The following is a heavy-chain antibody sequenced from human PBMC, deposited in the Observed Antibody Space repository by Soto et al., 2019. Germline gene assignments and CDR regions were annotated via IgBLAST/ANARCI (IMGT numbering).Heavy chain of an antibody. D-gene: IGHD2-21*02. CDR2: IWYDGSNK. CDR3: ARDVMVTAMVMWYFDL. J-gene: IGHJ2*01. V-gene: IGHV3-33*01. CDR1: GFTFSSYG. Sequence: QVQLLESEGGVVQPGRSLRLSCAASGFTFSSYGMHWVSQAPGKGLEWVAVIWYDGSNKYYADSVKGRFTISRDNSKNTLYLQMNSLRAEDTAVYYCARDVMVTAMVMWYFDLWGRGTLVTVSS.